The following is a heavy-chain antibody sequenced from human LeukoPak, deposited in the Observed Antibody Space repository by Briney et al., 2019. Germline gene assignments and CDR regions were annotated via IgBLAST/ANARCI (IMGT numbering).Heavy chain of an antibody. D-gene: IGHD6-19*01. CDR2: INPNSGGT. CDR1: GYTFTGYY. V-gene: IGHV1-2*02. CDR3: ARSYSSGWYYFDY. J-gene: IGHJ4*02. Sequence: ASVKVSCKASGYTFTGYYMRWVRQAPGQGLEWMGWINPNSGGTNYAQKFQGRVTMTRDTSISTAYMELSRLRSDDTAVYYCARSYSSGWYYFDYWGQGTLVTVSS.